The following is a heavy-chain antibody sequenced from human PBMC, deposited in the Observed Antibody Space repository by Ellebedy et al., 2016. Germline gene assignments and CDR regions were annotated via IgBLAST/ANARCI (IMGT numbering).Heavy chain of an antibody. D-gene: IGHD6-13*01. CDR3: ARSSTNSWYFGIFDS. CDR2: IFSDGNT. Sequence: GESLKISCAASGFTVSTNYMKWVRQAPGKGLEWVSAIFSDGNTYYADSVKGRFSISRDNVKNTLSLQLNSLRAEDTATYYCARSSTNSWYFGIFDSWGQGALVSVSS. J-gene: IGHJ4*02. V-gene: IGHV3-53*01. CDR1: GFTVSTNY.